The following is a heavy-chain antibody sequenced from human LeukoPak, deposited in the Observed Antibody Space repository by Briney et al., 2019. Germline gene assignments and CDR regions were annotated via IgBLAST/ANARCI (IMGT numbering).Heavy chain of an antibody. D-gene: IGHD1-26*01. CDR1: GFTFSSYS. CDR3: ARARSGSYSAFDI. V-gene: IGHV3-21*01. J-gene: IGHJ3*02. Sequence: PGGSLRLSCAASGFTFSSYSMNWVRQAPGKGLEWVSSISSSSSYIYYADSVKGRFTISRDNAKNSLYPQMNSLRAEDTAVYYCARARSGSYSAFDIWGQGTMVTVSS. CDR2: ISSSSSYI.